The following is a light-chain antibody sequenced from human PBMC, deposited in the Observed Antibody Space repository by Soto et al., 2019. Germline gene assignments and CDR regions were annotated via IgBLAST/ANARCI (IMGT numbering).Light chain of an antibody. CDR2: RAS. J-gene: IGKJ5*01. CDR1: QSVGTN. V-gene: IGKV3-15*01. Sequence: EIVMTQSPATLSVSPGERATLSCRASQSVGTNLAWYQQKPGQAPRLLIYRASTRATGIPARFSGGGSGTEFTLTISSLQSEDFAVYYCQQYNKWPPITFGQGTRLEIK. CDR3: QQYNKWPPIT.